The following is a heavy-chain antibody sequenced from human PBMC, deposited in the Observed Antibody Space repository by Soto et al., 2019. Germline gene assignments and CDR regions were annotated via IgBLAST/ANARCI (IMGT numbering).Heavy chain of an antibody. CDR1: GYSFTSYW. D-gene: IGHD2-2*01. V-gene: IGHV5-10-1*01. CDR3: ARHAVGYCSSTSCRYYYGMDV. Sequence: PXESVTICCKGSGYSFTSYWTSWVRQIPGKGLEWMGRIDPSDSYTNYSPSFQGHVTISADKSISTAYLQWSSLKASDTAMYYCARHAVGYCSSTSCRYYYGMDVWGQGTTVTVSS. CDR2: IDPSDSYT. J-gene: IGHJ6*02.